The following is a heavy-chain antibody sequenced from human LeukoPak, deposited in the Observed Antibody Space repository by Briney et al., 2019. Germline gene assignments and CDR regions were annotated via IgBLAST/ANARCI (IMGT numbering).Heavy chain of an antibody. CDR3: ARVPNGYSSGWATFDY. D-gene: IGHD6-19*01. CDR1: GYTFTSYD. CDR2: MNPNSGNT. J-gene: IGHJ4*02. Sequence: ASVKVSCKASGYTFTSYDINWVRQATGQGLEWMGWMNPNSGNTGYAQKFQGRVTMTRNTSISTAYMELRSLRSDDTAVYYCARVPNGYSSGWATFDYWGQGTLVTVSS. V-gene: IGHV1-8*01.